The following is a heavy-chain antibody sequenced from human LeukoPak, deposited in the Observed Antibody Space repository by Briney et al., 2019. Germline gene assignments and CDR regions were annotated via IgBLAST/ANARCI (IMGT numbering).Heavy chain of an antibody. CDR2: IKQDRSEK. CDR1: GFTFTNYW. V-gene: IGHV3-7*01. D-gene: IGHD4-17*01. J-gene: IGHJ4*02. CDR3: ARDLGTPSTTEKYYFDY. Sequence: GGSLRLSCAASGFTFTNYWMSWVRQAPGKGLELVANIKQDRSEKYYVDSVKGRFTISRDNAKNSLYLQMNSLRAEDTAVYYCARDLGTPSTTEKYYFDYWGQGTLVTVSS.